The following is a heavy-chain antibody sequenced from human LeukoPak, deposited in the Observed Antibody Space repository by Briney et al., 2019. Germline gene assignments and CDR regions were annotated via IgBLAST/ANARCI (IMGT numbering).Heavy chain of an antibody. CDR2: IYTSGST. V-gene: IGHV4-61*02. CDR1: GGSISSGSYY. J-gene: IGHJ4*02. CDR3: ARGEITMVRGVIITKPPFDY. D-gene: IGHD3-10*01. Sequence: PSQTLSLTCTVSGGSISSGSYYRSWIRQPAGKGLEWIGRIYTSGSTNYNPSLKSRVTISVDTSKNQFSLKLSSVTAADTAVYYCARGEITMVRGVIITKPPFDYWGQGTLVTVSS.